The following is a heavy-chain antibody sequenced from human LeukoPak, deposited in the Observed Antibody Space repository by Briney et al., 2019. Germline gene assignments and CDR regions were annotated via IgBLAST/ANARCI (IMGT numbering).Heavy chain of an antibody. CDR1: GYSISSGYY. Sequence: SETLSLTCTVSGYSISSGYYWGWIRQPPGKGLEWIGYFYNSGRSTYNPSLKSRVTISADTSKNHFSLKLNSMTTADAAVYYCTRGAGWLIDYWGQGILVTVSS. CDR2: FYNSGRS. V-gene: IGHV4-61*03. D-gene: IGHD3-16*01. CDR3: TRGAGWLIDY. J-gene: IGHJ4*02.